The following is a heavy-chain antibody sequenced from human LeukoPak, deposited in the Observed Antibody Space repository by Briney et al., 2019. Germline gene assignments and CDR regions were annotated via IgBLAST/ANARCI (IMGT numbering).Heavy chain of an antibody. CDR3: ARDSGSSSWYLIDC. CDR1: GYTFTGYY. V-gene: IGHV1-2*02. D-gene: IGHD6-13*01. Sequence: ASVKVSCKASGYTFTGYYMHWVRQAPGQGLEWMGWINPNSGGTNYTQKFQGRVTMTRDTSISTAYMELSRLRSDDTAVYYCARDSGSSSWYLIDCWGQGTLVTVSS. J-gene: IGHJ4*02. CDR2: INPNSGGT.